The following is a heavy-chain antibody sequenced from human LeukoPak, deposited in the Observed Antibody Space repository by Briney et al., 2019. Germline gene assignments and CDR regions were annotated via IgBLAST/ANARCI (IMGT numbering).Heavy chain of an antibody. CDR1: GYTFTGYY. CDR2: ISAYNGDT. J-gene: IGHJ5*02. D-gene: IGHD1-26*01. Sequence: GASVKVSCKASGYTFTGYYMHWVRQTPGQGLEWMGWISAYNGDTNYAQKLQGRVTMTTDTSTSTAYMELRSLRSDDTAVYYCARDWDPWELGGDWFDPWGQGTLVTVSS. CDR3: ARDWDPWELGGDWFDP. V-gene: IGHV1-18*04.